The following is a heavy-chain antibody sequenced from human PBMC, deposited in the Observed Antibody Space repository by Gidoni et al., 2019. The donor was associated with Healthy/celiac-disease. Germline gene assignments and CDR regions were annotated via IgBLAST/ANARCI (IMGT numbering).Heavy chain of an antibody. CDR3: ARGRFLEWLYRYYFDY. J-gene: IGHJ4*02. D-gene: IGHD3-3*01. CDR2: INHSGST. Sequence: QVQLQQWGAGLLKPSETLSLPCAVYGGSFSGYYWSWIRQPPGKGLEWIGEINHSGSTNYNPSLKSRVTISVDTSKNQFSLKLSSVTAADTAVYYCARGRFLEWLYRYYFDYWGQGTLVTVSS. CDR1: GGSFSGYY. V-gene: IGHV4-34*01.